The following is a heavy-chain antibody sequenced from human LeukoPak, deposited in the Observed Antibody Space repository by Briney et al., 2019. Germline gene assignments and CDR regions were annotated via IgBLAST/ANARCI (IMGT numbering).Heavy chain of an antibody. J-gene: IGHJ4*02. CDR3: ARDESGSYRPHFDY. D-gene: IGHD1-26*01. CDR2: IIPIFGTA. Sequence: SVKVSCKASGDTFSSYAISWVRQAPGQGLEWMGGIIPIFGTANYAQKFQGRVTITADESTSTAYMELSSLRSEDTAVYYCARDESGSYRPHFDYWGQGTLVTVSS. CDR1: GDTFSSYA. V-gene: IGHV1-69*13.